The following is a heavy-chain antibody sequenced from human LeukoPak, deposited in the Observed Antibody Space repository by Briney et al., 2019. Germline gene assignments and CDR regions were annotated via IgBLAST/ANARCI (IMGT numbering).Heavy chain of an antibody. CDR2: VYYSGST. CDR3: ARDQRYCGGDCYTFGIQKEEFDY. J-gene: IGHJ4*02. D-gene: IGHD2-21*02. CDR1: GGSISSSSYY. Sequence: PSGTLSLTCTVSGGSISSSSYYWGWIRQPPGKGLEWIGSVYYSGSTYYNPSLKSRVTRSVDTSKNQFSLKLSSVTAADTAVYYCARDQRYCGGDCYTFGIQKEEFDYWGQGTLVTVSS. V-gene: IGHV4-39*07.